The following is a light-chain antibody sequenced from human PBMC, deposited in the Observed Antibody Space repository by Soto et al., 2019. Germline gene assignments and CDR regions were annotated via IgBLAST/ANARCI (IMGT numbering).Light chain of an antibody. CDR1: QSISSW. CDR2: DAS. J-gene: IGKJ4*01. V-gene: IGKV1-33*01. Sequence: DIQMTQSPSTLSASLVDIVTITCRASQSISSWLAWYQQKPGKAPKLLIYDASNLETGVPSRFSGSGSGTDFTFTISSLQPEDIATYYCQQYDNLPLTFGGGTKVDIK. CDR3: QQYDNLPLT.